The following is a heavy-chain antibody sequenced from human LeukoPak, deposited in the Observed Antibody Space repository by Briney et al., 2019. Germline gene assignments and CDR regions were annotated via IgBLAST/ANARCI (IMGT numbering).Heavy chain of an antibody. CDR1: GFTFSDYY. V-gene: IGHV3-11*01. Sequence: GGSLRLSCAASGFTFSDYYMSWIRQAPGKGLEWVSSISGSGGTIYYADSVKGRFTISRDNAKNSLYLQMNSLRAEATAVYYCARARGARSFFDYWGQGTLVTVSS. CDR2: ISGSGGTI. CDR3: ARARGARSFFDY. D-gene: IGHD1-26*01. J-gene: IGHJ4*02.